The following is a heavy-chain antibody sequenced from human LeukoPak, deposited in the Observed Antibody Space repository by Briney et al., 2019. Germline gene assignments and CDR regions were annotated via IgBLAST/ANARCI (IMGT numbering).Heavy chain of an antibody. CDR2: IKSKTDGGTT. CDR1: GFTFSNAW. Sequence: GGSLRLSCAASGFTFSNAWMSWVRQAPGKGLEWVGRIKSKTDGGTTDYAAPVKGRFTISRDDSKNTLYLQMNSLKTEDTAVYYCTTDSPVVAATPIDYWGQGTLVTVSS. J-gene: IGHJ4*02. D-gene: IGHD2-15*01. V-gene: IGHV3-15*01. CDR3: TTDSPVVAATPIDY.